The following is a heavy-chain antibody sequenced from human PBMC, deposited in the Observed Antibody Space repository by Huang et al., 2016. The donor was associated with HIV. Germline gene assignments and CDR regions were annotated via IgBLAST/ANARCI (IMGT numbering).Heavy chain of an antibody. V-gene: IGHV3-30*03. D-gene: IGHD3-22*01. CDR2: KPHDETYK. Sequence: QLQLVESGGGVVQPGRSLRLSCAASGFPISNVGTHCVRQAPGNGTEWLAIKPHDETYKDYADAVKGRVTISRDNAKNMLYLQMNSLTAEDTAVYYCATSRYDGSTSYHNEYFQHWGQGTLVTVSP. CDR1: GFPISNVG. J-gene: IGHJ1*01. CDR3: ATSRYDGSTSYHNEYFQH.